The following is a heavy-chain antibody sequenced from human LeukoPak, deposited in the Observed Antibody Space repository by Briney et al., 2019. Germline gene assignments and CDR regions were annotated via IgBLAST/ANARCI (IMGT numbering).Heavy chain of an antibody. J-gene: IGHJ3*02. Sequence: PSETLSLTCTVSVGSISRYYWSWVRQPPGRGLEWIGYIYYSGSTNYNPSLKSRVNMSVDTSKNQFSLKLSSVTAADTAVYYCARDKDYFDSGGVFHIWGGGPMVTVSS. CDR3: ARDKDYFDSGGVFHI. V-gene: IGHV4-59*01. CDR1: VGSISRYY. D-gene: IGHD3-22*01. CDR2: IYYSGST.